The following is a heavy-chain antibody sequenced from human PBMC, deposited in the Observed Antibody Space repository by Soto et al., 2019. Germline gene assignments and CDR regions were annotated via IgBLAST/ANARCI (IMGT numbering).Heavy chain of an antibody. CDR1: GYTFTGYY. D-gene: IGHD3-3*01. CDR3: ARAPHFWSGYSGGYGMDV. J-gene: IGHJ6*02. V-gene: IGHV1-2*04. Sequence: QVQLVQSGAEVKKPGASVKVSCKASGYTFTGYYMHWVRQAPGQGLVLMGWINTNSGVTNYAQKLRSWVTMTRDPSISTADMELSRLRADDTAVYYCARAPHFWSGYSGGYGMDVWGQGTTVTVSS. CDR2: INTNSGVT.